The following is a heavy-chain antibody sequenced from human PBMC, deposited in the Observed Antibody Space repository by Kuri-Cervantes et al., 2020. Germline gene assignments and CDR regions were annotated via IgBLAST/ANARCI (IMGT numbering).Heavy chain of an antibody. CDR3: ARGRGVEATFYKYYAMDV. V-gene: IGHV4-61*05. Sequence: SETLSLTCTVSGGSISSSSYYWGWIRQPPGKGLEWIGYIYYSGSTNYNPSLKSRVTISVDTSKNQFSLKLSSVTAADTSVYYCARGRGVEATFYKYYAMDVWGQGTTVTVSS. J-gene: IGHJ6*02. CDR2: IYYSGST. D-gene: IGHD2/OR15-2a*01. CDR1: GGSISSSSYY.